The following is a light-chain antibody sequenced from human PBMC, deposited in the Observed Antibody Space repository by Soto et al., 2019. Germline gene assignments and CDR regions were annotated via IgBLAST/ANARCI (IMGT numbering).Light chain of an antibody. CDR2: EVT. CDR3: SLYTSENAYV. CDR1: SSDVGYYNY. J-gene: IGLJ1*01. V-gene: IGLV2-8*01. Sequence: QSVLTQPPSASGSPGQSVAISCKGTSSDVGYYNYVSWYQQHPGKAPKLLIYEVTKRPSGVPDRFSGSKSGNTASLTISGLQAADEADYYCSLYTSENAYVFGTGTKVTVL.